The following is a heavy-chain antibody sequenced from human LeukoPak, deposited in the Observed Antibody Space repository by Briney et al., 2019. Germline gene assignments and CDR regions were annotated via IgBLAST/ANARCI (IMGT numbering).Heavy chain of an antibody. Sequence: PSETLSLTCTVSGGSINNGGYYWSWIRQHPGKGLEWIGHIYYSGSSYYNPSLRSRVTISVDTSKNHFSLKLSPVTAADTAVYYCARNRDGYNSFDYWGQGTLVTVSS. J-gene: IGHJ4*02. CDR2: IYYSGSS. CDR1: GGSINNGGYY. CDR3: ARNRDGYNSFDY. V-gene: IGHV4-31*03. D-gene: IGHD5-24*01.